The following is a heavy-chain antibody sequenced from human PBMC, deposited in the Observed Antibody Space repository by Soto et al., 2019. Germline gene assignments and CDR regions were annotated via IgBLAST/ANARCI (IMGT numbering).Heavy chain of an antibody. J-gene: IGHJ4*02. CDR2: ISYDGSNK. V-gene: IGHV3-30*18. D-gene: IGHD6-13*01. CDR3: AKPRTREQQLVLGY. Sequence: GGSLRLSCAASGFTFSSYGMHWVRQAPGKGLEWVAVISYDGSNKYYADSVKGRFTISRDNSKNTLYLQMNSLRAEDTAVYYCAKPRTREQQLVLGYWGQGTLVTVSS. CDR1: GFTFSSYG.